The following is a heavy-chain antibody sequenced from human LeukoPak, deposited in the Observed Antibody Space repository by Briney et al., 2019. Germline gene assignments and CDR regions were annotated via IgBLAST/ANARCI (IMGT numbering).Heavy chain of an antibody. J-gene: IGHJ4*02. V-gene: IGHV1-2*02. CDR3: ARDSSSGWPTTVDY. CDR1: GYTFTGYY. Sequence: GASVKVSCKASGYTFTGYYMHWVRQAPGQGLEWRGWINPNRGGTNYAQKFQGRFTMTRDTSISTAYMELRRLRSDDTAVYYCARDSSSGWPTTVDYWGQGTLVTVSS. D-gene: IGHD6-19*01. CDR2: INPNRGGT.